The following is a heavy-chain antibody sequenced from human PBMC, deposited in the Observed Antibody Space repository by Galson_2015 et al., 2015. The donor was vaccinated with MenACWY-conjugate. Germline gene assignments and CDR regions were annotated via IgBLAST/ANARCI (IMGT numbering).Heavy chain of an antibody. Sequence: SLRLSCAASGFTFSTYSLNWVRQAPGKGLEWVAFVRYDGGNKYYADSVKGRFTMSRDNSKNTLNLQMNSLRGEDTAVYYCAKDTLAAPVYFYYGMDVWGQGTAVIVFS. CDR1: GFTFSTYS. D-gene: IGHD6-13*01. CDR3: AKDTLAAPVYFYYGMDV. V-gene: IGHV3-30*02. CDR2: VRYDGGNK. J-gene: IGHJ6*02.